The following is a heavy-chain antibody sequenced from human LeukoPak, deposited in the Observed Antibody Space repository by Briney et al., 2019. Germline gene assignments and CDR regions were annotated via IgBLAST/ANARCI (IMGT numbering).Heavy chain of an antibody. J-gene: IGHJ5*02. V-gene: IGHV5-51*01. CDR3: ARREDSAVRGVIYGFDP. D-gene: IGHD3-10*01. CDR2: IYPGDSDT. Sequence: GESLKISCNGSGYSFTSHWIGWVRQMPGKGLEWMGIIYPGDSDTRYSPSFQGQVTISADKSISTAYLQWSSLKASDTAMYYCARREDSAVRGVIYGFDPWGQGTLVTVSS. CDR1: GYSFTSHW.